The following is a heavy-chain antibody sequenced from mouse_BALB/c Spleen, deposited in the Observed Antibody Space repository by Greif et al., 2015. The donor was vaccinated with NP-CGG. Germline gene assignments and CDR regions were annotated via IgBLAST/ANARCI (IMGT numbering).Heavy chain of an antibody. CDR2: IYPGDGDT. D-gene: IGHD4-1*01. V-gene: IGHV1-80*01. J-gene: IGHJ4*01. CDR1: GYAFSSYW. Sequence: VQLQHSGAELVRPGSSVKISCKASGYAFSSYWMNWVKQRPGQGLEWIGQIYPGDGDTNYNGKFKGKATLTADKSSSTAYMQLSSLTSEDSAVYFCARGGGTGYAMDYWGQGTSVTVSS. CDR3: ARGGGTGYAMDY.